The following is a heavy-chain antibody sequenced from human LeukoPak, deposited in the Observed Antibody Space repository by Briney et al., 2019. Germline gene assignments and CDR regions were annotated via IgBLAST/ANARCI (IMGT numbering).Heavy chain of an antibody. CDR3: ARGEKWELLIDY. Sequence: ASVKVSCKASGYTFTSYDINWVRQATGQGLEWMGWMNPNSGNTGYAQKFQGRVTITRNTSISTAYMELSSLRSEDTAVYYCARGEKWELLIDYWGQGPLVTVSS. J-gene: IGHJ4*02. CDR2: MNPNSGNT. CDR1: GYTFTSYD. D-gene: IGHD1-26*01. V-gene: IGHV1-8*03.